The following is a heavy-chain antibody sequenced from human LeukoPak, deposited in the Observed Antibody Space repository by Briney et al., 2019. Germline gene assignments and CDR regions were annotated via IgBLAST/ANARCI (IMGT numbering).Heavy chain of an antibody. CDR3: ARGPNPSYDYVWGSYLPEGFDP. D-gene: IGHD3-16*02. J-gene: IGHJ5*02. CDR2: MNPNSGNT. CDR1: GYTFTSYN. Sequence: GASVKVCCKASGYTFTSYNINWVRQATGQGLEWMGWMNPNSGNTGYAQKFQGRVTITRNTSISTAYMELSSLRSEDTAVYYCARGPNPSYDYVWGSYLPEGFDPWGQGTLVTVSS. V-gene: IGHV1-8*03.